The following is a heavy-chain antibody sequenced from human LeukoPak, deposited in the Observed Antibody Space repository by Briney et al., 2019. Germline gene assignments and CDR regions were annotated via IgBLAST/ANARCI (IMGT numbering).Heavy chain of an antibody. CDR3: ARGPRGTFDY. CDR1: GVSFSGYY. CDR2: INHSGST. V-gene: IGHV4-34*01. Sequence: PSETLSLTCAGYGVSFSGYYWSWLRQPPGKGLEWIGEINHSGSTNYNPSLKSRVTISVDTSKNQFSLKLSSVTAADTAVYYCARGPRGTFDYSGQGTLVTVSS. J-gene: IGHJ4*02.